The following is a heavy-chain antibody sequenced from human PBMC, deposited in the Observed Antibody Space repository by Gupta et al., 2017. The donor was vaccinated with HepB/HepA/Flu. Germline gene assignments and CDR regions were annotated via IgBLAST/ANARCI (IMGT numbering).Heavy chain of an antibody. V-gene: IGHV3-23*01. CDR3: ARDTMGAI. CDR1: GLTFSNYF. Sequence: GSLRLSCTASGLTFSNYFMSWVRQAPGKGLEWVSSISDRGERTYYADPVKGRFTISRDNSKNTLHLQMISLRAEDTAMYYCARDTMGAIWGQGTMVTVSS. CDR2: ISDRGERT. D-gene: IGHD1-26*01. J-gene: IGHJ3*02.